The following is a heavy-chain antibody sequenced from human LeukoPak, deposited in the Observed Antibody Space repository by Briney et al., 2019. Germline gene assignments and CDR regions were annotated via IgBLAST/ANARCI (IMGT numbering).Heavy chain of an antibody. D-gene: IGHD3-3*01. Sequence: PSETLSLTCTVSGGSISSYYWSWIRQPPGKGLGWIGYIYYSGSTNYNPSLKSRVTISVDTSKNQFSLKLSSVTAADTAVYYCARGVSVRFLEWLLTGLYFDYWGQGTLVTVSS. CDR3: ARGVSVRFLEWLLTGLYFDY. J-gene: IGHJ4*02. CDR2: IYYSGST. V-gene: IGHV4-59*01. CDR1: GGSISSYY.